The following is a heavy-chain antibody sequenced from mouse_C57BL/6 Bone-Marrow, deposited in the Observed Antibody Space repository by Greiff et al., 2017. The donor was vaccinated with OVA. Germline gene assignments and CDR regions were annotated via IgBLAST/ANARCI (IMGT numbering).Heavy chain of an antibody. Sequence: QVQLQQSGPELVKPGASVKISCKASGYAFSSSWMNWVKQRPGKGLEWIGRIYPGDGDTNYNGKFKGKATLTADTSSNTAYLQLSSLTSEDTAVYYCARSGVYGNPPWYFDVWGTGTTVTVSS. CDR1: GYAFSSSW. V-gene: IGHV1-82*01. D-gene: IGHD2-1*01. CDR3: ARSGVYGNPPWYFDV. J-gene: IGHJ1*03. CDR2: IYPGDGDT.